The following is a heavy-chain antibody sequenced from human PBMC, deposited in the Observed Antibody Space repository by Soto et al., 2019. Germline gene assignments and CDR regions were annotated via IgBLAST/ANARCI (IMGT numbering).Heavy chain of an antibody. Sequence: QVQLQESGPGLVKPSETLSLTCTVSGGSISSYYWSWIRQPPGKGLEWIGYIYYSGSTNYNPSLESRVTISVDTSKNQFSLKLSSVTAADTAVYYCARQSSIQLWSPYFDYWGQGTLVTVSS. V-gene: IGHV4-59*01. J-gene: IGHJ4*02. CDR3: ARQSSIQLWSPYFDY. CDR1: GGSISSYY. CDR2: IYYSGST. D-gene: IGHD5-18*01.